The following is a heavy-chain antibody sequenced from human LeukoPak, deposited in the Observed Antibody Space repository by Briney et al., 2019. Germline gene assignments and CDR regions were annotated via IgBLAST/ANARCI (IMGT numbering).Heavy chain of an antibody. D-gene: IGHD4-17*01. J-gene: IGHJ4*02. CDR3: ARGPYGIIDY. V-gene: IGHV4-61*02. Sequence: SQTLSLTCTVSGGYISSGNYYWRWIRQPAGKGLEWIGRIYTSGNTNYSPSLKSRVRISVDTSKTQFSLKLSSVTAADTAVYYCARGPYGIIDYWGQGTLVTVSS. CDR2: IYTSGNT. CDR1: GGYISSGNYY.